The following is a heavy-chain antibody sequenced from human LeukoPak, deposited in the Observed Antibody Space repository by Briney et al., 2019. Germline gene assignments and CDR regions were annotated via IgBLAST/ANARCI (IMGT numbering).Heavy chain of an antibody. CDR1: GGTFSSYA. D-gene: IGHD3-3*01. J-gene: IGHJ4*02. CDR2: IIPIFGTA. CDR3: ARGDFWSGYQRQSPLNY. V-gene: IGHV1-69*13. Sequence: SVKVSCKASGGTFSSYAISWVRQAPEQGLEWMGGIIPIFGTANYAQKFQGRVTITADESTSTAYMELSSLRSEDTAVYYCARGDFWSGYQRQSPLNYWGQGTLVTVSS.